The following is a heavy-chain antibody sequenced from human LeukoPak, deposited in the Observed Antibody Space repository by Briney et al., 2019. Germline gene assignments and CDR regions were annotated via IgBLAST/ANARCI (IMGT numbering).Heavy chain of an antibody. CDR3: ARDPRPRIAAAGTEGY. D-gene: IGHD6-13*01. Sequence: GGSLRLSCAASGFTFSSYSMNWVRQAPGKGLEWVSSISSSSSYIYYADSVKGRFTISRDNAKNSLYLQMNSLRAEDTAVYYCARDPRPRIAAAGTEGYWGQGTLVTVSS. CDR2: ISSSSSYI. CDR1: GFTFSSYS. J-gene: IGHJ4*02. V-gene: IGHV3-21*01.